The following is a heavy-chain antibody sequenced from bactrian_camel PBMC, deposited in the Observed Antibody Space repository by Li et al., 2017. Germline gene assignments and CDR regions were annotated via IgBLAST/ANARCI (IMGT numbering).Heavy chain of an antibody. J-gene: IGHJ4*01. V-gene: IGHV3S55*01. CDR3: ATGYKYWHPY. Sequence: HVQLVESGGGSVQVGGSLRLSCVASVDTIGRYCMGWFRQIPDKEREGVAGIESDGSTSYADSVKGRFTVSVDSAKNTPYLQMNSLKIEDSAVYYCATGYKYWHPYWGQGTQVTVS. CDR2: IESDGST. D-gene: IGHD5*01. CDR1: VDTIGRYC.